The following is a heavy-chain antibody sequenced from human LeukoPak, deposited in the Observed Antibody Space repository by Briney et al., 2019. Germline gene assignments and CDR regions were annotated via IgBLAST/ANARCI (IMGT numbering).Heavy chain of an antibody. J-gene: IGHJ5*02. Sequence: PSQTLSLTCTVSGGSISSGGYYWSWIRQHPGKCLEWIGYIYYSGSTYYNPSLKSRVTISVDTSENQFSLKLSSVTAADTAVYYCARIHCSGGSCYVPDPWGQGTLVTVSS. CDR2: IYYSGST. V-gene: IGHV4-31*03. D-gene: IGHD2-15*01. CDR1: GGSISSGGYY. CDR3: ARIHCSGGSCYVPDP.